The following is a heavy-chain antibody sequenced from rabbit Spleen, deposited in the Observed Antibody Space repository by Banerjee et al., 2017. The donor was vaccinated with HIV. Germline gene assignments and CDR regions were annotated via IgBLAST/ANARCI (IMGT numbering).Heavy chain of an antibody. V-gene: IGHV1S45*01. Sequence: EQLEESGGGLVKPEGSLTLTCKASGVSFSDKDVMCWVRQAPGKGLEWIACINIVTGKSVYASWAKVRFIMARTSSTTVTLQMTSLTAADTGTYLCARDLVAVIGWNFNLWGPGTLVTVS. CDR3: ARDLVAVIGWNFNL. CDR1: GVSFSDKDV. D-gene: IGHD1-1*01. J-gene: IGHJ4*01. CDR2: INIVTGKS.